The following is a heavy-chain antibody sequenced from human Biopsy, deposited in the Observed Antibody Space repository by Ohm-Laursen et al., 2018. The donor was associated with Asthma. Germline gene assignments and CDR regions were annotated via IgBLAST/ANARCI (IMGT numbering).Heavy chain of an antibody. CDR3: ARQKLAAAEGPFDL. V-gene: IGHV4-39*01. D-gene: IGHD6-13*01. CDR2: IHKNGIG. Sequence: GTLSLTCTVSGDSITSGGCCWNWIRQPPGKGLEWVGSIHKNGIGYYKSSLKSRLTISVDTSKNQFSLKVTSVTAADTAVYYCARQKLAAAEGPFDLWGQGTMVTVSS. CDR1: GDSITSGGCC. J-gene: IGHJ3*01.